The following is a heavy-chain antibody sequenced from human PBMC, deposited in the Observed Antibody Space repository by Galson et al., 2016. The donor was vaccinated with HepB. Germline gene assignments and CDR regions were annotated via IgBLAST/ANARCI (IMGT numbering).Heavy chain of an antibody. D-gene: IGHD2-21*01. Sequence: SVKVSCKASGYTFTGHYIHWVRQAPGQGLEWMGWINPNSGGTNFAQKFQGWVTLTRDTSLSTAYMQLSRLTSDDTAVYYCARGNCGCHCSESHWYLDLWGRGTLVTVSS. CDR3: ARGNCGCHCSESHWYLDL. V-gene: IGHV1-2*04. CDR2: INPNSGGT. J-gene: IGHJ2*01. CDR1: GYTFTGHY.